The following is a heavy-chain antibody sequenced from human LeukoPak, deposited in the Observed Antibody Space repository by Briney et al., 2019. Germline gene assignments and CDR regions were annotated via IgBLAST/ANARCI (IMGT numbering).Heavy chain of an antibody. CDR2: IGGSGGST. J-gene: IGHJ4*02. Sequence: PGGSLSLACATSRFTLTSYAMSWVRQAPRKGLDWVSGIGGSGGSTYYADSVKGQFTISRDNSKNKLYLQMNSMRGEDTAVYYCAKDREGTIADYFDYWGQGTLVTVSS. D-gene: IGHD1-7*01. CDR3: AKDREGTIADYFDY. V-gene: IGHV3-23*01. CDR1: RFTLTSYA.